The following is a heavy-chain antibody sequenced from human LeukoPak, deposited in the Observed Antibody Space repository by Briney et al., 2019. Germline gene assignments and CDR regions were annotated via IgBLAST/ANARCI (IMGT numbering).Heavy chain of an antibody. D-gene: IGHD3-22*01. CDR1: GFTFSSYG. CDR3: AKELRKGLITMISSAFDI. V-gene: IGHV3-30*18. Sequence: GGSLRLSCAASGFTFSSYGMHWVRQAPGKGLGWVAVISYDGSNKYYADSVKGRFTISRDNSKNTLYLQMNSLRAEDTAVYYCAKELRKGLITMISSAFDIWGQGTMVTVSS. J-gene: IGHJ3*02. CDR2: ISYDGSNK.